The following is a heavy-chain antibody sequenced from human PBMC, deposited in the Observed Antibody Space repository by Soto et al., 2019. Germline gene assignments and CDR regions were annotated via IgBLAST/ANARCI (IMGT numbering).Heavy chain of an antibody. CDR3: ARASGCSGGSCYYLLGY. D-gene: IGHD2-15*01. Sequence: GASVKVSCKASGYTFTSYDINWVRQATGQGLEWMGWKNPNSGNTGYAQKFQGRVTMTRNTSISTAYMELSSLRSEVTAVYYCARASGCSGGSCYYLLGYWGQGTLVTASS. CDR1: GYTFTSYD. J-gene: IGHJ4*02. V-gene: IGHV1-8*01. CDR2: KNPNSGNT.